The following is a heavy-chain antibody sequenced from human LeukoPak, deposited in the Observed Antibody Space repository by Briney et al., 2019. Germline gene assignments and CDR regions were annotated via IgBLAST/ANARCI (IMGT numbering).Heavy chain of an antibody. D-gene: IGHD1-26*01. CDR3: ARDSGSSPTFDY. V-gene: IGHV4-59*01. J-gene: IGHJ4*02. CDR2: IYYTGNT. Sequence: SETLSLTCTVSCCSISNSFWRWIRQPPGKGLEWIAYIYYTGNTKYNPSLKSRVTISVDTSKNQFSLRLSSVTAEGTAVYYCARDSGSSPTFDYWGQGTLVTVSS. CDR1: CCSISNSF.